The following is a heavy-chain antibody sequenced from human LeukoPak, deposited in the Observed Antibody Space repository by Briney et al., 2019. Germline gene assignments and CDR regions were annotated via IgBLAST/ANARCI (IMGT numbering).Heavy chain of an antibody. V-gene: IGHV3-23*01. CDR1: GFTFSSYA. Sequence: GGSLRLSCAASGFTFSSYAMSWVRQAPGKGLEWVSSISNSGGRTFYTDSVKGRFTISRDNSKITLYLQMNSLRAEDTAVYYCAKASAGYSSGWGFDYWGQGTLVTVSS. CDR2: ISNSGGRT. D-gene: IGHD6-19*01. J-gene: IGHJ4*02. CDR3: AKASAGYSSGWGFDY.